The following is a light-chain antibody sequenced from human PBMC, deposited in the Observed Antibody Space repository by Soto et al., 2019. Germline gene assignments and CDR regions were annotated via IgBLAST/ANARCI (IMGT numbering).Light chain of an antibody. Sequence: DIQMTQSPSSLSASVGVRVTINCQASQDISNYLNWYQQKLGKAPKLLLYAESNLETGVPSRFSGSGSGTDFTFTISSLQPEDFATYYCQQYDNLPLTCGGGTRVEIK. V-gene: IGKV1-33*01. J-gene: IGKJ4*01. CDR1: QDISNY. CDR2: AES. CDR3: QQYDNLPLT.